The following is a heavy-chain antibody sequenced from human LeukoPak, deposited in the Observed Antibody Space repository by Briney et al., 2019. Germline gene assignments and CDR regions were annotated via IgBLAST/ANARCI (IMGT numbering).Heavy chain of an antibody. CDR3: ARLLGTITTFDY. D-gene: IGHD1-26*01. J-gene: IGHJ4*02. V-gene: IGHV3-7*01. CDR1: GFRFSGCS. CDR2: INEVGSKT. Sequence: PGGSLSVSCAASGFRFSGCSLSWVRQAPGKGLEWVATINEVGSKTYYDDSVKGRFTISRDNAKNSLYLEMSSLRAEDTAVYYCARLLGTITTFDYWGQGTLVTVSS.